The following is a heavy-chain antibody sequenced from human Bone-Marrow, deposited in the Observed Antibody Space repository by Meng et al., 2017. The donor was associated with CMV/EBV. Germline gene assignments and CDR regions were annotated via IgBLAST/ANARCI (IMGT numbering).Heavy chain of an antibody. CDR1: GYTFTGYY. CDR3: ARALKSYSGSYIPVFDY. V-gene: IGHV1-2*02. CDR2: INPNSGGT. J-gene: IGHJ4*02. D-gene: IGHD1-26*01. Sequence: ASVKVSCKASGYTFTGYYMHWVRQAPGQGLEWMGWINPNSGGTNYAQKFQGRDTMTRDTSISTAYMELSRLRSDDTAVYYCARALKSYSGSYIPVFDYWGQGTLVTVSS.